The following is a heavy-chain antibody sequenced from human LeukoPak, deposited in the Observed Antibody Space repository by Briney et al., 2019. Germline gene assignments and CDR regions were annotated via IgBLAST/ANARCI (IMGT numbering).Heavy chain of an antibody. CDR3: VRARGSCSSTSCYNWFDP. CDR1: GFTFSSFW. V-gene: IGHV3-74*01. CDR2: INSDGSST. D-gene: IGHD2-2*01. Sequence: PGGSLRLSCAASGFTFSSFWMHWVRQAPGKGLVWVSRINSDGSSTNYADSVKGRFTISRDNAKNTLYLQMNSLRAEDTSVYYCVRARGSCSSTSCYNWFDPWGRGTLVTVSS. J-gene: IGHJ5*02.